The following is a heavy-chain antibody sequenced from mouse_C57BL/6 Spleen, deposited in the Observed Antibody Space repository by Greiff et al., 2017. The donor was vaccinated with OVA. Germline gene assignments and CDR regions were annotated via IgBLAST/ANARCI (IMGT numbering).Heavy chain of an antibody. V-gene: IGHV2-2*01. CDR1: GFSLTSYG. Sequence: QVQLKQSGPGLVQPSQSLSITCTVSGFSLTSYGVHWVRQSPGKGLEWLGVIWSGGSTDYNAAFISRLSISQDNTTSQVFFKMNSLQAHDTAIYYCASYGSSSYWYFDVWGTGTTVTVSS. J-gene: IGHJ1*03. CDR2: IWSGGST. CDR3: ASYGSSSYWYFDV. D-gene: IGHD1-1*01.